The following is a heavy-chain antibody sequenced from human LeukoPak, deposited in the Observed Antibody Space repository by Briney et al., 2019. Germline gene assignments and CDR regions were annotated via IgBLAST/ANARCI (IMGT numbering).Heavy chain of an antibody. V-gene: IGHV1-8*01. J-gene: IGHJ4*02. CDR1: GYTFTSYD. D-gene: IGHD1-26*01. CDR2: MNPNSGNT. CDR3: ARDIVGAKGGFDY. Sequence: ASVTVSFTASGYTFTSYDINWVRKATGQGLEWMGWMNPNSGNTGYAQKFQGRVTMTRNTSISTAYMELSSLRSEDTAVYYCARDIVGAKGGFDYWGQGTLVTVSS.